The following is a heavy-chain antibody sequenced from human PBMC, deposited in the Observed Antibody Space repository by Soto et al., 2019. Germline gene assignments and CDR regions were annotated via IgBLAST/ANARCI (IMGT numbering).Heavy chain of an antibody. CDR1: GYTFTSYG. CDR3: ARAESRIAALDI. CDR2: ISAYNGNT. D-gene: IGHD2-21*01. V-gene: IGHV1-18*01. J-gene: IGHJ3*02. Sequence: ASVKVSCKASGYTFTSYGISWVRQAPGQGLEWMGWISAYNGNTNYAQKLQGRVTITTDTSASTAYMELSSLRSEDTAVYYCARAESRIAALDIWGQGTMVTVSS.